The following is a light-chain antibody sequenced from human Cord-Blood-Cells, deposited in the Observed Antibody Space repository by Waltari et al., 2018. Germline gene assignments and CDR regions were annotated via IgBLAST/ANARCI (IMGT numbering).Light chain of an antibody. Sequence: QSALTQPRSVSWSPGQSVTISCTGPSSDVGGYNYVSWYQQHPGKAPKLMIYDFSRRPSGVPDRFSGSKSGNTASLTISGLQAEDDADYYCCSYAGSYTPWVFGGGTKLTVL. CDR1: SSDVGGYNY. CDR2: DFS. CDR3: CSYAGSYTPWV. J-gene: IGLJ3*02. V-gene: IGLV2-11*01.